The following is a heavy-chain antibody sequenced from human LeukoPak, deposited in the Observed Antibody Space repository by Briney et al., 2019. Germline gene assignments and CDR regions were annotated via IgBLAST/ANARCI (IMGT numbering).Heavy chain of an antibody. Sequence: PGGSLRLSCAASGLPFSTYGMHWVRQAPGKGLEWVAVISYDGSNKYYADSVKGRFTISRDNSKNTLYLQMNSLRAEDTAVYYCAKDQGDGYNGPFDYWGQGTLVTVSS. V-gene: IGHV3-30*18. J-gene: IGHJ4*02. CDR1: GLPFSTYG. CDR2: ISYDGSNK. CDR3: AKDQGDGYNGPFDY. D-gene: IGHD5-24*01.